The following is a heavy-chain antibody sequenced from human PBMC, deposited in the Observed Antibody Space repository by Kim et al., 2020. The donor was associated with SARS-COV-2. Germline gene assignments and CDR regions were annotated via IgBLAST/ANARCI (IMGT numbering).Heavy chain of an antibody. D-gene: IGHD2-21*02. CDR3: ARVPCGGDCYNDY. Sequence: SETLSLTCTVSGGSISSYYWSWIRQPPGKGLEWVGYIYYSGSTNYNPSLKSRVTISVDTSKTQLSLKLSSVTAADTAVYYCARVPCGGDCYNDYWGQGTLVTVSS. J-gene: IGHJ4*02. V-gene: IGHV4-59*13. CDR2: IYYSGST. CDR1: GGSISSYY.